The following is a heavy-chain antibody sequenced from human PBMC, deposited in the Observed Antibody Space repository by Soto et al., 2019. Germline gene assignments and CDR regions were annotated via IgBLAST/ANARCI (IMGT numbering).Heavy chain of an antibody. Sequence: GASVKVSCKASGYTFTSYDINWVRQATGQGLEWKGWMNPNSGNTGYAQKFQGRVTMTRNTSISTAYMELSSLRSEDTAVYYCARVGYYYDSSGYYFDYWGQGTLVTVSS. CDR1: GYTFTSYD. D-gene: IGHD3-22*01. V-gene: IGHV1-8*01. CDR2: MNPNSGNT. J-gene: IGHJ4*02. CDR3: ARVGYYYDSSGYYFDY.